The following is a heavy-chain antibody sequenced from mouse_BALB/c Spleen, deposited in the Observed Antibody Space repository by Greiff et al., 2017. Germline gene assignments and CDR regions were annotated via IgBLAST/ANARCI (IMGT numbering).Heavy chain of an antibody. CDR3: ARDYGSSYDYFDY. V-gene: IGHV5-17*02. D-gene: IGHD1-1*01. CDR2: ISSGSSTI. J-gene: IGHJ2*01. Sequence: EVQRVESGGGLVQPGGSRKLSCAASGFTFSSFGMHWVRQAPEKGLEWVAYISSGSSTIYYADTVKGRFTISRDNPKNTLFLQMTSLRSEDTAMYYCARDYGSSYDYFDYWGQGTTLTVSS. CDR1: GFTFSSFG.